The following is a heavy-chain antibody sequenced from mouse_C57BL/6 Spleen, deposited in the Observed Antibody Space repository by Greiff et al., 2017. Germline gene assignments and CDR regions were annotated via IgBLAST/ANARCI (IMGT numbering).Heavy chain of an antibody. D-gene: IGHD3-2*02. CDR1: GYTFTDYY. CDR3: ARGTAQATYFDY. J-gene: IGHJ2*01. Sequence: EVQLQQSGPELVKPGASVKMSCKASGYTFTDYYMHWVKQSHGKSLKWIGYIYPNNGGNGYNQKFKGKATLTVDKSSSPAYMELRSLTSEDSAVYYCARGTAQATYFDYWGQGTTLTVSS. V-gene: IGHV1-34*01. CDR2: IYPNNGGN.